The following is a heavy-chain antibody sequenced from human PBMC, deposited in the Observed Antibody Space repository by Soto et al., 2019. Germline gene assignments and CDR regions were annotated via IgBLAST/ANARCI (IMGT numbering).Heavy chain of an antibody. V-gene: IGHV4-39*01. CDR3: ARPSIVGALSDCSFDL. Sequence: QLQLQESGPGLVKPSETLSLTCTVTGGSIISSSYYWAWIRQPPGKGLEWIGSMHYSGNSYYNPSLQRRVIISVDTSRNQFALHLSSVTAADTAVYYCARPSIVGALSDCSFDLWGRGTLVTVSS. CDR2: MHYSGNS. J-gene: IGHJ2*01. D-gene: IGHD1-26*01. CDR1: GGSIISSSYY.